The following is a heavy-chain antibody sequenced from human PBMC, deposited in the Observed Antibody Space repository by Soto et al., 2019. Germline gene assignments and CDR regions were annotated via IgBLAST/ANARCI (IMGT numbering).Heavy chain of an antibody. CDR1: GVSISIRGYY. V-gene: IGHV4-39*01. CDR2: IDDICST. CDR3: VILKADGSPRAPED. J-gene: IGHJ4*02. Sequence: WGTLCLTCTVSGVSISIRGYYWGCNRQRPGKWLEGIVRIDDICSTYYNPSLKSRVTISVDTSKSQFSLKLSSVTAADTAVYYCVILKADGSPRAPEDRGQGPRVNVSS. D-gene: IGHD6-13*01.